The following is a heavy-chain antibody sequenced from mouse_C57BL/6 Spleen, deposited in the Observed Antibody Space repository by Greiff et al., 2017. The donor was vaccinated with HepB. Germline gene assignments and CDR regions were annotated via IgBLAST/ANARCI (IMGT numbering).Heavy chain of an antibody. CDR3: TREGLGFDY. J-gene: IGHJ2*01. CDR1: GYTFTDYE. D-gene: IGHD3-3*01. Sequence: QVQLKESGAELVRPGASVTLSCKASGYTFTDYEMHWVKQTPVHGLEWIGAIDPETGGTAYNQKFKGKAILTADTSSSTAYMELRSLTSEDSAVYYCTREGLGFDYWGQGTTLTVSS. CDR2: IDPETGGT. V-gene: IGHV1-15*01.